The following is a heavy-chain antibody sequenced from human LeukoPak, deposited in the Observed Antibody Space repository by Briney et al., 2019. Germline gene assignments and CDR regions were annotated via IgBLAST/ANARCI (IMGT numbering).Heavy chain of an antibody. CDR3: ARFIAAPYYFDY. D-gene: IGHD6-13*01. CDR1: GFTFSRYA. CDR2: ISSSRSYI. V-gene: IGHV3-21*01. Sequence: GGSLRLSCAVSGFTFSRYAMNWVRQAPGKGLEWVSFISSSRSYIYYADSVKGRFTISRDNAKNSLYLQMNSLRAEDTAVYYCARFIAAPYYFDYWGRGTLVTVSS. J-gene: IGHJ4*02.